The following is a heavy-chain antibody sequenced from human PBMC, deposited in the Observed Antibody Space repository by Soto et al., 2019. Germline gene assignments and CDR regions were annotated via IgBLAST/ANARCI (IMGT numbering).Heavy chain of an antibody. Sequence: SETLSLTCAVYGGSFSGYYWSWIRQPPGKGLEWIGEINHSGSTNYNPSLKSRVTISVDTSKNQFSLKLSSVTFADTAVYYCARRYYYYYMDVWGKGTTVTVSS. V-gene: IGHV4-34*01. CDR2: INHSGST. CDR3: ARRYYYYYMDV. CDR1: GGSFSGYY. J-gene: IGHJ6*03.